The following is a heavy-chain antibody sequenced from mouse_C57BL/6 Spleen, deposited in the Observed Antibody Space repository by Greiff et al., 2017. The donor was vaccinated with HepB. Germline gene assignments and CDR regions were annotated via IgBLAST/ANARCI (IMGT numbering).Heavy chain of an antibody. CDR3: ARLYYDYDEGIDY. V-gene: IGHV1-64*01. CDR1: GYTFTSYW. D-gene: IGHD2-4*01. Sequence: QVQLQQPGAELVKPGASVKLSCKASGYTFTSYWMHWVKQRPGQGLEWIGMIHPNSGSTNYNEKFKSKATLTVDKSSSTAYMQLSSLTSEDSAVYYCARLYYDYDEGIDYWGQGTTLTVSS. J-gene: IGHJ2*01. CDR2: IHPNSGST.